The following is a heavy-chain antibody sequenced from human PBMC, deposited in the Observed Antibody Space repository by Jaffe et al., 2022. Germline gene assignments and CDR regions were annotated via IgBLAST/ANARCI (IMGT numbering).Heavy chain of an antibody. CDR3: ARGGVFGVVIKPRYNWFDP. CDR1: GGSFSGYY. D-gene: IGHD3-3*01. V-gene: IGHV4-34*01. CDR2: INHSGST. Sequence: QVQLQQWGAGLLKPSETLSLTCAVYGGSFSGYYWSWIRQPPGKGLEWIGEINHSGSTNYNPSLKSRVTISVDTSKNQFSLKLSSVTAADTAVYYCARGGVFGVVIKPRYNWFDPWGQGTLVTVSS. J-gene: IGHJ5*02.